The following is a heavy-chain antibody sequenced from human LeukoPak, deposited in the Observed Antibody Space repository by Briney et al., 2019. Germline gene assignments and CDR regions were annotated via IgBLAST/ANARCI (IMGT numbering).Heavy chain of an antibody. CDR3: ARIMAGLFDY. V-gene: IGHV4-59*08. CDR1: GGSISSYS. J-gene: IGHJ4*02. CDR2: IYYSGST. Sequence: SETLSLTCTVSGGSISSYSWSWIRQPPGKGLEWIGYIYYSGSTNYNPSLKSRVTISVDTSKNQFSLKLSSVTAADTAVYYCARIMAGLFDYWGQGTLVTVSS. D-gene: IGHD6-19*01.